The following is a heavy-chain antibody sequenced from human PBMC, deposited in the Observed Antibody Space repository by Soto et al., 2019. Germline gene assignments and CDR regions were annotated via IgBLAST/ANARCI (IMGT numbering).Heavy chain of an antibody. D-gene: IGHD3-3*01. V-gene: IGHV4-4*02. CDR1: GGSLGTSDW. CDR2: IYETGRI. Sequence: QVQLRETGPGLVKPSGTLSLICSVSGGSLGTSDWWSWVRQSPEKGLQWLGDIYETGRIKDNPSLQSRRTIAVDESKTQFSLKLASVTAADTAAYYCARRKLRLLEWTHGPFDSWGQGNLVIVSS. J-gene: IGHJ4*02. CDR3: ARRKLRLLEWTHGPFDS.